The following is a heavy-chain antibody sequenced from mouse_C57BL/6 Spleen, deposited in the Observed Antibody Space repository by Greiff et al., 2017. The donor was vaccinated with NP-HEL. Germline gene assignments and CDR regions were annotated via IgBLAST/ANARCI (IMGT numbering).Heavy chain of an antibody. CDR2: ISYSGST. D-gene: IGHD1-1*01. J-gene: IGHJ1*03. Sequence: EVKVVESGPGLAKPSQTLSLTCSVTGYSITSDYWNWIRKFPGNKLEYMGYISYSGSTYYNPSLKSRISITRDTSKNQYYLQLNSVTTEDTATYYCARRGSYGSSLYWYFDVWGTGTTVTVSS. CDR1: GYSITSDY. CDR3: ARRGSYGSSLYWYFDV. V-gene: IGHV3-8*01.